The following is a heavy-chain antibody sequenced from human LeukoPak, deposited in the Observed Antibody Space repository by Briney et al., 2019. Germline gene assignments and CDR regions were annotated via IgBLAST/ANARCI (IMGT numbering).Heavy chain of an antibody. V-gene: IGHV3-23*01. J-gene: IGHJ6*02. Sequence: GGSLRLSCAASGFTFSSYGMHWVRQAPGKGLEWVSAISGSGGSTYYADSVKGRFTISRDNSKNTLYLQMNSLRAEDTAVYYCAKDPQDIVVVPAAAHRSANYYYYGMDVWGQGTTVTVSS. CDR3: AKDPQDIVVVPAAAHRSANYYYYGMDV. D-gene: IGHD2-2*01. CDR1: GFTFSSYG. CDR2: ISGSGGST.